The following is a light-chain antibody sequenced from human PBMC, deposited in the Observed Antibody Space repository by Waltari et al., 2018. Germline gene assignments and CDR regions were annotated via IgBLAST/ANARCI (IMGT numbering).Light chain of an antibody. CDR2: LGS. CDR3: MQVLQTPFT. CDR1: QTLLQSNGNNY. V-gene: IGKV2-28*01. Sequence: DIVMTQSPLSLPVTPGEPASISCRSSQTLLQSNGNNYLDWYLQKPGQSPQLLIYLGSNRASGVPDRFSGSGSGTDFTLKISRVEAEDVGIYYCMQVLQTPFTFGPGTKVDI. J-gene: IGKJ3*01.